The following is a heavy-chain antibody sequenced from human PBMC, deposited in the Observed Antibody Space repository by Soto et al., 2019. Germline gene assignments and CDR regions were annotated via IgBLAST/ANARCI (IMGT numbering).Heavy chain of an antibody. CDR1: GGSFSGYY. V-gene: IGHV4-34*01. J-gene: IGHJ3*02. D-gene: IGHD3-10*01. Sequence: QVQLQQWGAGLLKPSETLSLTCAVYGGSFSGYYWSWIRQPPGKGLEWIGEINHSGSTNYNPSPKSRVTISVDTSKNQFSLKLSSVTAADTAVHSCARVRRPTMVRGVRTSGAFDIWGPGTMVTVSS. CDR2: INHSGST. CDR3: ARVRRPTMVRGVRTSGAFDI.